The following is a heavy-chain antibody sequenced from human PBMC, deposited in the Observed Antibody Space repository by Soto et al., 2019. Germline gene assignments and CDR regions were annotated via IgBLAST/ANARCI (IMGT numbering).Heavy chain of an antibody. CDR3: ARRRRDSSGYYYLDY. CDR1: GDSISNSDYY. CDR2: IYHSGAA. Sequence: QLQLQESGPGLVKPSETLSLTCTVSGDSISNSDYYWSWIRQPPGKVLECIGSIYHSGAAYYHPSLKSRVAISIDTSKNQFSLQVSSVTAADTAVYYCARRRRDSSGYYYLDYWGQGTLVTVSS. D-gene: IGHD3-22*01. V-gene: IGHV4-39*01. J-gene: IGHJ4*02.